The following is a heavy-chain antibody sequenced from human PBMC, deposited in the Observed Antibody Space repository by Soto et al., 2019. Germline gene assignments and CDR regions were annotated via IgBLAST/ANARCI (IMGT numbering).Heavy chain of an antibody. CDR3: ARDWAPTDGGQDIVVVVAATLLGAFDI. J-gene: IGHJ3*02. CDR2: INPSGGST. CDR1: GYTFTSYY. V-gene: IGHV1-46*03. Sequence: GASVKVSCKASGYTFTSYYMHWVRQAPGQGLEWMGIINPSGGSTSYAQKFQGRVTMTRDTSTSTVYMELSSLRSEDTAVYYCARDWAPTDGGQDIVVVVAATLLGAFDIWGQGTMVTVSS. D-gene: IGHD2-15*01.